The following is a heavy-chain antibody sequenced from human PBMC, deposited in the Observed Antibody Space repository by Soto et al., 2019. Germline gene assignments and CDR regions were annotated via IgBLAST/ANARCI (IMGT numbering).Heavy chain of an antibody. Sequence: SETLSLTCTVSGGSISSYYRSWIRQPPGKGLEWIGYIYYSGSTNYNPSLKSRVTISVDTSKNQFSLKLNSMTAADTAVYYCARHNYGSGSTYFDYCGRGTLVTVPS. V-gene: IGHV4-59*08. CDR2: IYYSGST. CDR3: ARHNYGSGSTYFDY. CDR1: GGSISSYY. J-gene: IGHJ4*02. D-gene: IGHD3-10*01.